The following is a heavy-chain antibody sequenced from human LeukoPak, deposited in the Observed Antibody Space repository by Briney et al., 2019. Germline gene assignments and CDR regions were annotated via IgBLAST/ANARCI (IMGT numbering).Heavy chain of an antibody. CDR3: ARGQDYYGSGSYYINPYFDY. J-gene: IGHJ4*02. CDR2: ISGSGGST. D-gene: IGHD3-10*01. Sequence: GSLRLSCAASGFTFSSYAMSWVRQAPGKGLEWVSGISGSGGSTYYADSVKGRFTISRDNSKNTLYLQMNSLRAEDTAVYYCARGQDYYGSGSYYINPYFDYWGQGTLVTVSS. CDR1: GFTFSSYA. V-gene: IGHV3-23*01.